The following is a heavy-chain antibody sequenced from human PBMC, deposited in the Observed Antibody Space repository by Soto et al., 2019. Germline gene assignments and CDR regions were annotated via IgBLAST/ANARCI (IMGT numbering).Heavy chain of an antibody. J-gene: IGHJ5*02. D-gene: IGHD4-17*01. CDR1: GYTFSNYD. Sequence: ASVKVSCKASGYTFSNYDINWVRQAAGQGLEWMGWMSPKTGKTGYAEKFKDRVTMTRDTSKSTAYMELSSLMSGDTAVYYCARSPWFDYGHYAFTWLDPWGQGTLVTVSS. CDR2: MSPKTGKT. V-gene: IGHV1-8*01. CDR3: ARSPWFDYGHYAFTWLDP.